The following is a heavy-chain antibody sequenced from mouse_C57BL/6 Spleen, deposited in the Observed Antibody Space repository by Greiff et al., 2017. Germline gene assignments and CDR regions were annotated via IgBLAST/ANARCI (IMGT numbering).Heavy chain of an antibody. CDR3: ARTAYYNYYAMDY. D-gene: IGHD2-12*01. J-gene: IGHJ4*01. Sequence: EVKLQQSGPELVKPGASVKIPCKASGYTFTDYNMDWVKQSHGNSLEWIGDINPNNGGTIYNQKFKGKATLTVDKSSSTAYMEHRSLTSERTAVYYFARTAYYNYYAMDYWCQRTSVTVSS. CDR2: INPNNGGT. CDR1: GYTFTDYN. V-gene: IGHV1-18*01.